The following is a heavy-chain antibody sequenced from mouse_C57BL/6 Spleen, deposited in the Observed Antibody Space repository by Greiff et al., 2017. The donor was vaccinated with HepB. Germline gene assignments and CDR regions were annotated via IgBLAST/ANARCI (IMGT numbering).Heavy chain of an antibody. CDR3: ARLVLPTTVVAKDYFDY. J-gene: IGHJ2*01. D-gene: IGHD1-1*01. CDR1: GYAFSSSW. V-gene: IGHV1-82*01. Sequence: QVQLQQSGPELVKPGASVKISCKASGYAFSSSWMNWVKQRPGKGLEWIGRIYPGDGDTNYNGKFKGKATLTADKSSSTAYMQLSSLTSEDSAVYFCARLVLPTTVVAKDYFDYWGQGTTRTVSS. CDR2: IYPGDGDT.